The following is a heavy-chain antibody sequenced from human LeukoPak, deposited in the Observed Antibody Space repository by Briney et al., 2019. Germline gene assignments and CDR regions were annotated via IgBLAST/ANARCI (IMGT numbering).Heavy chain of an antibody. CDR3: ASLGHSDYDFWSGLFDY. D-gene: IGHD3-3*01. V-gene: IGHV3-30-3*01. Sequence: GGSLRLSCAASGFTFSSYAMHWVRQAPGKGLEWVAVISYDGSNKYYADSVKGRFTISRDNSKNTLYLQMNSLRAEDTAVYYCASLGHSDYDFWSGLFDYWGQGTLVTVSS. J-gene: IGHJ4*02. CDR1: GFTFSSYA. CDR2: ISYDGSNK.